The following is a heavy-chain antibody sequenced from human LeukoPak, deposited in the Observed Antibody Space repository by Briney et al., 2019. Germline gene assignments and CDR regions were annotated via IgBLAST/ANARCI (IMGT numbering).Heavy chain of an antibody. CDR1: GFTFSSYW. Sequence: TGGSLRLSCAASGFTFSSYWMHWVRQAPGKGLVWISRINRDGSGTSYADSVKGRFTISRDNAKNTLYLQMNSLRAEDTAVYYCARADDGANSWVNYWGQGTLVTVSS. D-gene: IGHD4-23*01. V-gene: IGHV3-74*01. CDR2: INRDGSGT. J-gene: IGHJ4*02. CDR3: ARADDGANSWVNY.